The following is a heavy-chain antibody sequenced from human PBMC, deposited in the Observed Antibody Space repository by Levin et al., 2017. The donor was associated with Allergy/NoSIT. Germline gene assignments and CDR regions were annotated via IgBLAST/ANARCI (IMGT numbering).Heavy chain of an antibody. D-gene: IGHD2-8*02. CDR2: LRYSGDTT. J-gene: IGHJ3*02. Sequence: GGSLRLSCAASGFTFRSYTMTWVRQAPGRGLEWVSTLRYSGDTTHYADSVKGRFTISRDGSRDTLFLQMNSLRPEDTAVYYCAKGLSGGGPYRAFYMWGQGRMVAVSS. V-gene: IGHV3-23*01. CDR3: AKGLSGGGPYRAFYM. CDR1: GFTFRSYT.